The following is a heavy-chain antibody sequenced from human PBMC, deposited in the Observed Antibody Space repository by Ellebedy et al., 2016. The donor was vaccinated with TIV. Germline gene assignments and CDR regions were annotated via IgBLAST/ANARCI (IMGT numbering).Heavy chain of an antibody. J-gene: IGHJ5*02. CDR3: TTGPIFGVVRRPNWFDP. Sequence: GESLKISXAASGFTVTNAWMSWVRQAPGKGLEWVGRVRSETDGGTIDYAAPVEGRFTISRDESNNTVYLQMNSLKAGDTAVYYCTTGPIFGVVRRPNWFDPWGQGTLVTVSS. V-gene: IGHV3-15*01. CDR2: VRSETDGGTI. D-gene: IGHD3-3*01. CDR1: GFTVTNAW.